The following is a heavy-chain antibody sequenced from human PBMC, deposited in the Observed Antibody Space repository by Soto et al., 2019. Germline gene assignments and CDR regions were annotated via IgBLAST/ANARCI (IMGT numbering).Heavy chain of an antibody. J-gene: IGHJ4*02. Sequence: SETLSLTCAVYGGSFSGYYWSWIRRSPEKGLEWIGEINHDGSTNYNPSLKSRVTIPVDTSKNQFSLKLNSVTAADTAVYYCASPSFDCGGDCYYFDNWGQGTLVTVSS. CDR2: INHDGST. CDR1: GGSFSGYY. D-gene: IGHD2-21*02. CDR3: ASPSFDCGGDCYYFDN. V-gene: IGHV4-34*01.